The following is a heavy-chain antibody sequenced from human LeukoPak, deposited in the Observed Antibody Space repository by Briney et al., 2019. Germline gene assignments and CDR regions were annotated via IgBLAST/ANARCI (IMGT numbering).Heavy chain of an antibody. V-gene: IGHV4-4*07. CDR2: IYTSGST. J-gene: IGHJ3*02. D-gene: IGHD3-10*01. CDR1: GGSISSYY. CDR3: ARGRIWFGVGDAFDI. Sequence: PSETLSLTCTVSGGSISSYYWSWIRQPAGKGLEWIGRIYTSGSTNYNPSLKSRVTMSVDTSKNQFSLKLSSVTAADTAVYYCARGRIWFGVGDAFDIWGQGTMVTVSS.